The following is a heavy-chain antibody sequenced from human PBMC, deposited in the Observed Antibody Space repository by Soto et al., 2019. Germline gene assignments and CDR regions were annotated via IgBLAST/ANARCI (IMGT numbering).Heavy chain of an antibody. CDR2: IIPMFGTA. V-gene: IGHV1-69*01. CDR1: GGTFSSYG. Sequence: QVQLVQSGAEVKKPGSSVKVSCKASGGTFSSYGISWVRQAPGQGLEWMGGIIPMFGTANYAQKFQGRVTISADESTSTAYMELRSLRSEDTAVYYCARDFRGYSYGSYSGANYFYYGMDVWGQGTTVTVSS. CDR3: ARDFRGYSYGSYSGANYFYYGMDV. D-gene: IGHD5-18*01. J-gene: IGHJ6*02.